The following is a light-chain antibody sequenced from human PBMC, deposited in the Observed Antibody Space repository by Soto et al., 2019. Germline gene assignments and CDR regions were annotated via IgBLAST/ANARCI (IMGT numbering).Light chain of an antibody. V-gene: IGKV1-39*01. J-gene: IGKJ5*01. Sequence: SPLTQSRSSLSASVDDRVTITCRASQSISSCLNWYQQKPGKAPKLLIHDASTLQSGAPSRFSGSGSGTDFTLTINSLQPEDFATYYCQQLHSYPFTFGQGTRPAIK. CDR2: DAS. CDR3: QQLHSYPFT. CDR1: QSISSC.